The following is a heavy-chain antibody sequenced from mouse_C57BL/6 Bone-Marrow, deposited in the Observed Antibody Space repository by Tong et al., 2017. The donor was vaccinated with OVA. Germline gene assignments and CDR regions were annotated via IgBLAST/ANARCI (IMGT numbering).Heavy chain of an antibody. V-gene: IGHV1-69*02. CDR1: GYTFTSYW. J-gene: IGHJ2*01. D-gene: IGHD2-2*01. CDR2: IDPSDSYT. Sequence: VQLQESGAELVKPGASVKLSCKASGYTFTSYWMHWVKQRPGQGLEWIGEIDPSDSYTNYNQKFKGKATLTVDKSSSTAYMELRSLTSEDTAVYYCARFMVTYYFDYWGQGTTLTVSS. CDR3: ARFMVTYYFDY.